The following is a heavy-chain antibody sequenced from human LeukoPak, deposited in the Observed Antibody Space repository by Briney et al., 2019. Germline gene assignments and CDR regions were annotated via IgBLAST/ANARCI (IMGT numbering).Heavy chain of an antibody. CDR3: ARDAPRSLHAAAGNDY. Sequence: GASVKVSCKASGYTFTSHGFNWVRQAPGQGLEWMGWITTYNGNTNYAQKLQGRVTMTTDTSTSTAYMELRSLRSDDTAVYYCARDAPRSLHAAAGNDYWGQGTLVTVSS. CDR1: GYTFTSHG. CDR2: ITTYNGNT. V-gene: IGHV1-18*01. J-gene: IGHJ4*02. D-gene: IGHD6-13*01.